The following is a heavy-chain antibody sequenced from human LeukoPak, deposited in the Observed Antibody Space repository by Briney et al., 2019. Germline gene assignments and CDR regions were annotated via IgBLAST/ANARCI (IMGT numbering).Heavy chain of an antibody. Sequence: SQTLSLTCTVSGGSISSGGYYWSWIRLHPGKGLEWIGYIYYSGGTSYNPSLKSRITISVDTSKNQFSLKLSSVTAADTAVYYCAREIRTSHSYFDYWGQGTLVTVSS. D-gene: IGHD2-2*01. J-gene: IGHJ4*02. CDR1: GGSISSGGYY. CDR3: AREIRTSHSYFDY. V-gene: IGHV4-31*03. CDR2: IYYSGGT.